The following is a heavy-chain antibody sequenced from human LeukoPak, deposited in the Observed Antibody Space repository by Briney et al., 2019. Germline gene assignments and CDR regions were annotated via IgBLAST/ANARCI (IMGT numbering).Heavy chain of an antibody. CDR3: LYGGHFQH. V-gene: IGHV3-74*01. J-gene: IGHJ1*01. D-gene: IGHD3-16*01. CDR2: INSDETIS. Sequence: QTGGSLRLSCAASGFTFSSYWMYWVRQVPTQGLMWVSRINSDETISEYVDSVNGRFTISRDNAKNTLYLQMNSLRAEDTAVYFCLYGGHFQHWGQGTLVTVSS. CDR1: GFTFSSYW.